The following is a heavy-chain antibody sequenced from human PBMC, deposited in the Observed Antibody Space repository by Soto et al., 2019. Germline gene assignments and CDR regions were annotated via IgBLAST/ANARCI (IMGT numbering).Heavy chain of an antibody. Sequence: QVQLQESGTGLVKPSETLSLTCTVSSGSISGYYWGWIRQPPGEGLEWIGYIHYSGNPHYNPSLKSRVAISVDTSRSQFSLRLSSVTAADTAVYYCARGYLGNDWYYYFDNWGQGALVTVSS. CDR2: IHYSGNP. CDR3: ARGYLGNDWYYYFDN. J-gene: IGHJ4*02. CDR1: SGSISGYY. D-gene: IGHD2-21*01. V-gene: IGHV4-59*01.